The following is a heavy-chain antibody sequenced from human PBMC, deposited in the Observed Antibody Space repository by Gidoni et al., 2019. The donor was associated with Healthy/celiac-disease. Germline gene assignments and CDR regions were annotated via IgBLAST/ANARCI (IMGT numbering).Heavy chain of an antibody. Sequence: QVQLVESGGGVVQPSRSLRLSCAASGFTFSSYAMHWVRQAPGKGLEGVEIISYDGSNKYYADSVKGRFTISRDNSKNTLYLQMNSLRAEDTAVYYCARIDYGDYLVSAFDIWGQGTTVTVSS. CDR3: ARIDYGDYLVSAFDI. D-gene: IGHD4-17*01. J-gene: IGHJ3*02. CDR2: ISYDGSNK. CDR1: GFTFSSYA. V-gene: IGHV3-30*04.